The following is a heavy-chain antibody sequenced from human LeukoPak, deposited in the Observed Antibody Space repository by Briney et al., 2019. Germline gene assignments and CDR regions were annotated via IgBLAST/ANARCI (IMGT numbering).Heavy chain of an antibody. CDR2: INAGNGNT. CDR1: GYTFTSYA. D-gene: IGHD2-2*03. CDR3: ARDFGYCSSTSCYLNWFDP. J-gene: IGHJ5*02. V-gene: IGHV1-3*01. Sequence: ASVKVSCKASGYTFTSYAMRWVRQAPGQRLEWMGWINAGNGNTKYSQKFQGRVTITRDTSASTAYMELSSLRSEDTAVYYCARDFGYCSSTSCYLNWFDPWGQGTLVTVSS.